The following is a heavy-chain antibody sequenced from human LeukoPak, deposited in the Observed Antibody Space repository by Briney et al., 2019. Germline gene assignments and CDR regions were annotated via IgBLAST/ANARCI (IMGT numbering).Heavy chain of an antibody. V-gene: IGHV4-59*01. D-gene: IGHD1-26*01. CDR3: ARDRGEGIVGTFDY. CDR1: GGSISRYY. CDR2: IFYSGNT. J-gene: IGHJ4*02. Sequence: YPSETLSLTCTVSGGSISRYYWSWIRQPPGKGLVWIGYIFYSGNTHYNPSLKSRVTMSVDTSKNQFSLRLSSVTPADTAVYYCARDRGEGIVGTFDYWGQGTLVTVSS.